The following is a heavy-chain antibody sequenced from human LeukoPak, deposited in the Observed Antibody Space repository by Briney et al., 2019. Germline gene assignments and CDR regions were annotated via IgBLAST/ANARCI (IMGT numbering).Heavy chain of an antibody. V-gene: IGHV3-49*04. D-gene: IGHD3-10*01. J-gene: IGHJ6*04. CDR3: TRQYVLLWFGELLGGMDV. CDR2: IRSKAYGGTT. CDR1: GFTSGDYA. Sequence: GGSLRLSCTASGFTSGDYAMSWVRQAPGKGLEWVGFIRSKAYGGTTEYAASVKGRFTISRDDSKSIAYLQMNSLKTEDTAVYYCTRQYVLLWFGELLGGMDVWGKGTTVTVSS.